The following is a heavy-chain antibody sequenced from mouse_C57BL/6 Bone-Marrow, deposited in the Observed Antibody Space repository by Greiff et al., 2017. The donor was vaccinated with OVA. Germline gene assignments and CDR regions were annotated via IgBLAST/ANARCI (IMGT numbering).Heavy chain of an antibody. V-gene: IGHV1-64*01. CDR2: IHPNSGST. D-gene: IGHD1-1*01. CDR3: ASYYGSSYVAWCAY. J-gene: IGHJ3*01. CDR1: GYTFTSYW. Sequence: QVQLQQPGAELVKPGASVKLSCKASGYTFTSYWMHWVKQRPGQGLEWIGMIHPNSGSTNYNEKFKSKATLTVDKSSSTAYMQLSSLTSEDSAVYYCASYYGSSYVAWCAYWGQGTLVTVSA.